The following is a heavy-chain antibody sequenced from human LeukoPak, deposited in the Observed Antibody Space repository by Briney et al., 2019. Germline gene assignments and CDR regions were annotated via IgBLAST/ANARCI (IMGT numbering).Heavy chain of an antibody. J-gene: IGHJ4*02. CDR1: LFTFSSYS. D-gene: IGHD6-13*01. CDR2: ISSSSSYI. CDR3: ARGIGSLAFDY. V-gene: IGHV3-21*01. Sequence: GGSLRLSCAASLFTFSSYSINWVRQAPGKGLEWVSSISSSSSYIYYADAVKGRVTISRDNANNSLYLQMNSLRAEDTAVYYGARGIGSLAFDYWGQGTLVTVSA.